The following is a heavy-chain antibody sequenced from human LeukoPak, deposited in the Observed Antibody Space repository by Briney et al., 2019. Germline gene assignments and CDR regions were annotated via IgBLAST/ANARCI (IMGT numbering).Heavy chain of an antibody. J-gene: IGHJ4*02. Sequence: SETLSLTCTVSGGSISSYYWSWIRQPPGKGLEWIGYIYYSGSTNYNPSLKSRVTISVDTSKNQFSLKLSSVTAADTVVYYCARVEEQLVRWGQGTLVTVSS. CDR2: IYYSGST. D-gene: IGHD6-6*01. CDR1: GGSISSYY. V-gene: IGHV4-59*01. CDR3: ARVEEQLVR.